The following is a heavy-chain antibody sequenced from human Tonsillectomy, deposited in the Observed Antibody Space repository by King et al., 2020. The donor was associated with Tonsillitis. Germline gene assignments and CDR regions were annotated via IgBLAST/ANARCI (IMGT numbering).Heavy chain of an antibody. D-gene: IGHD3-9*01. V-gene: IGHV3-43D*03. CDR2: IIWDGGST. Sequence: VQLVESGGVVVQPGGSLRLSCAASGFPLEDYALHWVRQAPGKGLEWVSLIIWDGGSTYYADSVKGRFTISRDNSKNSLYLQMNSLRAEDTALYYCAKGGNYDILTGYLWFDPWGQGTLVTVSS. J-gene: IGHJ5*02. CDR1: GFPLEDYA. CDR3: AKGGNYDILTGYLWFDP.